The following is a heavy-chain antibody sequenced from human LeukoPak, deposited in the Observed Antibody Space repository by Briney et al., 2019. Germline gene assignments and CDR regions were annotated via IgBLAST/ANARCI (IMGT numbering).Heavy chain of an antibody. CDR3: ARSYGSGNYFDY. CDR1: GGSISNYY. J-gene: IGHJ4*02. CDR2: IYYSGSA. V-gene: IGHV4-59*01. Sequence: SETLSLTCTVSGGSISNYYWSWIRQPPGKGLEWIGYIYYSGSAKYNPSLKSRVTISVDTSNNQFSLKLSSVTAADTAVYYCARSYGSGNYFDYWGQGTLVTVSS. D-gene: IGHD3-10*01.